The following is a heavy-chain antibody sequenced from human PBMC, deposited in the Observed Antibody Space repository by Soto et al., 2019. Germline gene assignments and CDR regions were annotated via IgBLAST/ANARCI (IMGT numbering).Heavy chain of an antibody. D-gene: IGHD5-18*01. J-gene: IGHJ4*02. CDR2: ISGSGGST. CDR3: AKDRQNPGRKNTAMVTDDY. CDR1: GFTFSSYA. V-gene: IGHV3-23*01. Sequence: GGSLRLSCAASGFTFSSYAMSWVRQAPGKGLEWVSAISGSGGSTYYADSVKGRFAISRDNSKNTLYLQMNSLRAEDTAVYYCAKDRQNPGRKNTAMVTDDYWGQGTLVTVSS.